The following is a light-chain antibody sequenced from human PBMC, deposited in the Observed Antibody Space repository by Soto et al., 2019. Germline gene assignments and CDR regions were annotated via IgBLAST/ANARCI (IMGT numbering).Light chain of an antibody. J-gene: IGKJ4*01. CDR3: QPLRMYPST. V-gene: IGKV1-9*01. Sequence: IQLTQSPSSLSASVGDRVTITCRASQDIAIYLAWYQQKPGEAPKLLIYAASTLYGGVPSRFSGSGSGTDFALTVTSLQAEDFATDYCQPLRMYPSTFGGGTKGENK. CDR2: AAS. CDR1: QDIAIY.